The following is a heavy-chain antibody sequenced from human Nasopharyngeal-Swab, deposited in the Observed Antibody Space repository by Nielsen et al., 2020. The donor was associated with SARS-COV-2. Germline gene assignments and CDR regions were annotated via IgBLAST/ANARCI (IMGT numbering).Heavy chain of an antibody. J-gene: IGHJ4*02. V-gene: IGHV3-9*01. CDR2: ITWNSGT. CDR3: ARGTADYSNPSFDY. CDR1: GFTYDDYA. D-gene: IGHD4-11*01. Sequence: GGSLRLSCAASGFTYDDYAMHWVRQAPGKGLEWVSGITWNSGTGYADSVKGRLTISRDNARNSLFLLMNSLRSEDTALYYCARGTADYSNPSFDYWGQGTLVTIPS.